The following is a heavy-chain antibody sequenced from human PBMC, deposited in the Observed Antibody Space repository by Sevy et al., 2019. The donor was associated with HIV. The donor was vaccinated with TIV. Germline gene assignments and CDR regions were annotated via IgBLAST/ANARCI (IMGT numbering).Heavy chain of an antibody. D-gene: IGHD3-9*01. CDR3: ARDCRRYFGPYYFDY. J-gene: IGHJ4*02. V-gene: IGHV3-7*03. CDR1: GFTFSSYW. CDR2: IKQDGSEK. Sequence: GGSLRLSCAASGFTFSSYWMSWVRQAPGKGLEWVANIKQDGSEKYYVDSVKGRFTISRDNAKNSLYLQMNSLRAEDTAVYYCARDCRRYFGPYYFDYWGQGTLVTVSS.